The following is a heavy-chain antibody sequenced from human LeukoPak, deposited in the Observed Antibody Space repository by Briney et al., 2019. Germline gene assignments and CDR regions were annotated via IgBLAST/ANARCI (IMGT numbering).Heavy chain of an antibody. CDR3: AKGAPGIAANWFDP. V-gene: IGHV3-33*06. J-gene: IGHJ5*02. Sequence: QTGGSLRLSCAASGFTFSSYGMHWVRQAPGKGLEWVAAIWYDGSIKNYADSVKGRFTISRDNSKNTLYLQMNSLRAEDTAVYYRAKGAPGIAANWFDPWGQGTLVTVSS. D-gene: IGHD6-13*01. CDR1: GFTFSSYG. CDR2: IWYDGSIK.